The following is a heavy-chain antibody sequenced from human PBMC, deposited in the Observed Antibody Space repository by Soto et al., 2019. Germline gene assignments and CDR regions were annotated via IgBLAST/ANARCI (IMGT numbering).Heavy chain of an antibody. J-gene: IGHJ4*02. CDR3: AKTWNQITMIRGVGYFDY. D-gene: IGHD3-10*01. V-gene: IGHV3-23*01. CDR1: GFTFSNYG. CDR2: ISNSGGST. Sequence: DVQVLESGGGLVQPGGSLRLSCAASGFTFSNYGMSWVRQAPGKGLEWVSSISNSGGSTYYADSVKGRFTISRDTSKNTLYLQMDSLRVEDTAIYYCAKTWNQITMIRGVGYFDYWGQGTLVTVSS.